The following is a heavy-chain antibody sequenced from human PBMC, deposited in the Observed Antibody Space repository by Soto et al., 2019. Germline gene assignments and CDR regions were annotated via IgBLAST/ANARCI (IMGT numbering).Heavy chain of an antibody. Sequence: GGSLSLSCSASGFTFSSYAMHWVRQAPGKGLEYVSSISTNGGSTDYADSVKGRFTISRDNSKNTVYLQMSSLRVEDTAVYYCVKGEYYYGSSGYHPFDYWGQGT. CDR3: VKGEYYYGSSGYHPFDY. CDR1: GFTFSSYA. J-gene: IGHJ4*02. D-gene: IGHD3-22*01. CDR2: ISTNGGST. V-gene: IGHV3-64D*06.